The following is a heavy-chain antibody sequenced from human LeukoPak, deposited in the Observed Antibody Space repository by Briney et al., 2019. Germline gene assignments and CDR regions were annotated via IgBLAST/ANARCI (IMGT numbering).Heavy chain of an antibody. D-gene: IGHD4-23*01. CDR2: INPSGGST. CDR1: GYTFTRYY. CDR3: ARDPTNSRNWFDP. V-gene: IGHV1-46*01. Sequence: ASVKVSCKASGYTFTRYYIHWVRQSPGQRLEWWGIINPSGGSTNQAQKFQGRVTMTRDTSTSTVYMEWSSLRSEDTAIYYCARDPTNSRNWFDPWGQGALVTVSS. J-gene: IGHJ5*02.